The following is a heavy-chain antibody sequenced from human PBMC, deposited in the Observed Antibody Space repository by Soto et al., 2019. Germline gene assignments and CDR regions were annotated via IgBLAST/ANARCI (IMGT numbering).Heavy chain of an antibody. J-gene: IGHJ6*02. Sequence: SQTLSLTCAISGDSVSSHSAVWNWIRQSPSRGLEWLGRTYYRSKWYNDYAVSVKSRITINPDTSKNQFSLQLNSVTPEDTAVYYCAREGSGYDEYYYYGMDVWGQGTTVTVSS. D-gene: IGHD5-12*01. CDR1: GDSVSSHSAV. V-gene: IGHV6-1*01. CDR3: AREGSGYDEYYYYGMDV. CDR2: TYYRSKWYN.